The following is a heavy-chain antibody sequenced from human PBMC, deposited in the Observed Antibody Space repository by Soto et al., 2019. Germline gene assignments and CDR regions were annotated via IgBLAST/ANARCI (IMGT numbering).Heavy chain of an antibody. Sequence: QLHLQESGPGLVKPSETLSLTCTVSGGSISSSSYYWGWIRQPPGKGLEWIGNVYYGGSTYYNPSLKSRVTISVETSNSQFSLKLSSVTAADTAVYYCAGGDYYHSSGYYFYYYTMDVWGQGTTVTVSS. CDR1: GGSISSSSYY. CDR3: AGGDYYHSSGYYFYYYTMDV. V-gene: IGHV4-39*01. J-gene: IGHJ6*02. CDR2: VYYGGST. D-gene: IGHD3-22*01.